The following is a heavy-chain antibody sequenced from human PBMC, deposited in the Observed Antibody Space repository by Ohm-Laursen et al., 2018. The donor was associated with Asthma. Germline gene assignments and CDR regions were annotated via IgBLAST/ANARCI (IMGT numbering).Heavy chain of an antibody. CDR2: INSDGRTI. D-gene: IGHD3-10*01. CDR1: GFTFSFYT. Sequence: SLRLSCTASGFTFSFYTMNWVRQAPGKGLEWVSNINSDGRTIYYADSVKGRFTISRDNGKNSLYLQMNSLRAEDTAFYYCAVSIYAYGEGAYWGQGTLVTVSS. V-gene: IGHV3-48*01. J-gene: IGHJ4*02. CDR3: AVSIYAYGEGAY.